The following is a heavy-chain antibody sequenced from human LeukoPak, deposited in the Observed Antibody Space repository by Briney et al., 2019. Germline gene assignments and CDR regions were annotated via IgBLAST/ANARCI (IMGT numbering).Heavy chain of an antibody. CDR2: ISGDGGST. CDR1: GFTFDAYA. D-gene: IGHD5-24*01. CDR3: AKDPATRDGHGAWFDP. V-gene: IGHV3-43*02. Sequence: GGSLRLSCAASGFTFDAYAIHWVRQAPGKGLECVSLISGDGGSTYYADSVKGRFTISRDNSKNSLYLQMNGLRTEDTALYYCAKDPATRDGHGAWFDPWGQGTLVTVSS. J-gene: IGHJ5*02.